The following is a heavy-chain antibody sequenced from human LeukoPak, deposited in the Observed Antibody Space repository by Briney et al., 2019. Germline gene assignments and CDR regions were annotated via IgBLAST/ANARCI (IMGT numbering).Heavy chain of an antibody. CDR2: ISSSGSSI. D-gene: IGHD2-2*01. J-gene: IGHJ4*02. V-gene: IGHV3-11*04. CDR3: ASEYAGYFDY. Sequence: GGSLRLSCAASGFIFSDYYMSWIRQAPGKGLEWVSHISSSGSSIYYADSVKGRVTISRDNAKNSLHLQMSSLRVEDTAVYYCASEYAGYFDYWGQGTLVTVSS. CDR1: GFIFSDYY.